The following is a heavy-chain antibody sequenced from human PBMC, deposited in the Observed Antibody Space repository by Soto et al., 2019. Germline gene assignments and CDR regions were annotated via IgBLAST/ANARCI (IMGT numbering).Heavy chain of an antibody. V-gene: IGHV1-69*12. J-gene: IGHJ6*02. D-gene: IGHD3-3*02. CDR3: ATDQDRPQLGGNYYYIMDV. Sequence: QVQVEQSGAEVKKPGSSVKVSCKASGGTFSTAAISWVRQAPGQGLEWMGGIMPIFRTADYAQKFQGRVTITADESTSTAYVELRSLSSEDTAIYYCATDQDRPQLGGNYYYIMDVWGQGTTVTVSS. CDR1: GGTFSTAA. CDR2: IMPIFRTA.